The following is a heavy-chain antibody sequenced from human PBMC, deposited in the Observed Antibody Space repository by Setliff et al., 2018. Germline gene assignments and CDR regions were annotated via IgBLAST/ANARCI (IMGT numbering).Heavy chain of an antibody. CDR2: VHFTGST. V-gene: IGHV4-59*01. D-gene: IGHD6-19*01. CDR3: ARKVEQWLTPHFDY. J-gene: IGHJ4*02. CDR1: GASIRNFY. Sequence: SETLSLTCNVSGASIRNFYWTWIRQPPGKGLEWIGYVHFTGSTNYNPSLKSRVTRSVXXXKSQFXXXXXXXXXXXXXVXYCARKVEQWLTPHFDYWGQGALVTVSS.